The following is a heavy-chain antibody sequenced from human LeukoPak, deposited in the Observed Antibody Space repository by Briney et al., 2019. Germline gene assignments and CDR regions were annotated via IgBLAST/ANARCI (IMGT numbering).Heavy chain of an antibody. J-gene: IGHJ4*02. Sequence: SETLSLTCAVYGGSFSGYYWSWIRQPPGKGLEWIGEINHSGSTNYNPSLKSRVTISVDTSKNQFSLKLSSVTAADTAVYYCARRGLGYCSSTSCYRFDYWGQGTLATVSS. V-gene: IGHV4-34*01. CDR3: ARRGLGYCSSTSCYRFDY. CDR1: GGSFSGYY. CDR2: INHSGST. D-gene: IGHD2-2*02.